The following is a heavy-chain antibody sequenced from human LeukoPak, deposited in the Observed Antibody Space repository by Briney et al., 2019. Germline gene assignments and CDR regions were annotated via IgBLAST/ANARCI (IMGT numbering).Heavy chain of an antibody. CDR3: ARHGWGAAAGSDY. D-gene: IGHD6-13*01. CDR2: IYYSGST. V-gene: IGHV4-59*08. Sequence: SETLSLTCTVSGGSISNYYWSWIRQPPGKGLEWIGYIYYSGSTNYNPSLKSRVTISVDTSKNQFSLKLSSVTAADTAVYYCARHGWGAAAGSDYWGQGTLVTVSS. J-gene: IGHJ4*02. CDR1: GGSISNYY.